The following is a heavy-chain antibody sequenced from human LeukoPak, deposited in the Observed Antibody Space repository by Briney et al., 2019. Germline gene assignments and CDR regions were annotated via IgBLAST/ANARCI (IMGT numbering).Heavy chain of an antibody. Sequence: GRSLRLSCAASGFTFSSYAMHWVRQPPGKGLEWVAVISYDGSNKYYADSVKGRFTISRDNSKNTLYLQMNSLRAEDTAVYYCAKGVVGPYSSGWFYYWGQGTLVTVSS. V-gene: IGHV3-30*04. J-gene: IGHJ4*02. CDR3: AKGVVGPYSSGWFYY. CDR2: ISYDGSNK. D-gene: IGHD6-19*01. CDR1: GFTFSSYA.